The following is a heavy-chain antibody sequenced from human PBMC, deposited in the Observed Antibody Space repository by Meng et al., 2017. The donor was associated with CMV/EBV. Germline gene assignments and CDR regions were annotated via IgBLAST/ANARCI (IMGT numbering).Heavy chain of an antibody. Sequence: GGSLRLSCAASGFTFDDYTMHWVRQAPGKGLEWVSLISWDGGSTYYADSVKGRFTISRDNSKNSLYLRMNSLRTEDTALYYCAKDKGGGLDYWGQGTLVTVSS. CDR3: AKDKGGGLDY. J-gene: IGHJ4*02. CDR2: ISWDGGST. CDR1: GFTFDDYT. V-gene: IGHV3-43*01.